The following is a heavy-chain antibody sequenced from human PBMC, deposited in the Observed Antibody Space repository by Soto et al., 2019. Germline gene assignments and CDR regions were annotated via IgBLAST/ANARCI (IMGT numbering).Heavy chain of an antibody. CDR2: INPNSGDT. J-gene: IGHJ6*02. D-gene: IGHD1-26*01. V-gene: IGHV1-2*02. Sequence: GASVKVSCKACGDTFTGYYVHWVRQAPGQGLEWMGWINPNSGDTYLAQRFQGRVTMNRDTSIGTAYMELRGLTSDDTAEYYCAKGGAIVAADTRVYIYNAMDVWGQGTTDTGSS. CDR3: AKGGAIVAADTRVYIYNAMDV. CDR1: GDTFTGYY.